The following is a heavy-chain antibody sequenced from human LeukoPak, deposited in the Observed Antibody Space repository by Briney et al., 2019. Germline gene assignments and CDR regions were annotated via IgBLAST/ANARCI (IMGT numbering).Heavy chain of an antibody. CDR2: ISYDGSNK. Sequence: GGSLRLSCAASGFTFSSYGIHWVRQAPGEGLEWVAVISYDGSNKYYADSVKGRFTISRDNSKNTLYLQMNSLRAEDTAVYYCAKALSARYYMDVWGKGTTVTVSS. V-gene: IGHV3-30*18. CDR1: GFTFSSYG. D-gene: IGHD2/OR15-2a*01. J-gene: IGHJ6*03. CDR3: AKALSARYYMDV.